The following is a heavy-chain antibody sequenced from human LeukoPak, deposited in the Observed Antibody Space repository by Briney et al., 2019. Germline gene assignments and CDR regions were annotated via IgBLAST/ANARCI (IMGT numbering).Heavy chain of an antibody. CDR1: GGSISSGGYY. D-gene: IGHD3-10*01. CDR2: INRSGST. Sequence: PSETLSLTCTVSGGSISSGGYYWSWIRQPPGKGLEWIGEINRSGSTNYNPSLKSRVTISVDTSKNQFSLKLSSVTAADTAVYYCARVPGDYYGSGRPFDYWGQGTLVTVSS. J-gene: IGHJ4*02. CDR3: ARVPGDYYGSGRPFDY. V-gene: IGHV4-61*08.